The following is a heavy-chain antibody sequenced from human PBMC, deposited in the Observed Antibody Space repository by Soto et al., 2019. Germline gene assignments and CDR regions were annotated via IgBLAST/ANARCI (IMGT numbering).Heavy chain of an antibody. J-gene: IGHJ3*02. V-gene: IGHV4-59*08. Sequence: QVQLQESGPGLVKPSETLSLTCTVSGGSISSYYWSWIRQPPGKGLEWIGYIYYSGSTNYNPSLKRRVTISVDTSKNQFSLKLSSVTAADTAVYYCARHLWFGELSPHDAFDIWGQGTMVTVSS. CDR3: ARHLWFGELSPHDAFDI. CDR1: GGSISSYY. D-gene: IGHD3-10*01. CDR2: IYYSGST.